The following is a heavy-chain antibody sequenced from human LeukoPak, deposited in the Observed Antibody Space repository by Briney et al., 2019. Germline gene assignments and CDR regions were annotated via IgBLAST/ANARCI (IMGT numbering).Heavy chain of an antibody. CDR2: ISGSGGNK. D-gene: IGHD5-12*01. Sequence: GGSLRLSCAASGFSFSSYGMSWVRQAPGKGLEWVSGISGSGGNKYYADSVKGRFTISRDNAKNSLYLQMNSLRAEDTAVYYCARAAGSGGYDFFDYWGQGTLVTVSS. J-gene: IGHJ4*02. CDR1: GFSFSSYG. CDR3: ARAAGSGGYDFFDY. V-gene: IGHV3-23*01.